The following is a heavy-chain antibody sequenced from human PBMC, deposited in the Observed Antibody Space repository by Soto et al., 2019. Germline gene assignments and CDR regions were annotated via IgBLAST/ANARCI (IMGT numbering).Heavy chain of an antibody. CDR3: AIRASYYDSSGYFDY. J-gene: IGHJ4*02. D-gene: IGHD3-22*01. CDR2: INNDGSIT. Sequence: GGSLRLSCAASGFTFSSYWMHWVRQAPGKGLVWVSRINNDGSITTYADSVKGRFTISRDNAKNTLYLQMNSLRAEDTAVYYCAIRASYYDSSGYFDYWGQGTRVTISS. V-gene: IGHV3-74*01. CDR1: GFTFSSYW.